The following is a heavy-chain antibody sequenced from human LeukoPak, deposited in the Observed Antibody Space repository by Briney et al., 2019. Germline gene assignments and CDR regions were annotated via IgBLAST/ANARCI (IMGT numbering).Heavy chain of an antibody. Sequence: ASVKVSCKASGYTFTSYGISWVRQAPGQGLEWMGWISAYNGNTNYAQKLQGRVTMTTDTSTSTAYMGLRSLRSDDTAVYYCASELWPSSSWVDWGQGTLVTVSS. V-gene: IGHV1-18*01. CDR3: ASELWPSSSWVD. D-gene: IGHD6-13*01. CDR1: GYTFTSYG. J-gene: IGHJ4*02. CDR2: ISAYNGNT.